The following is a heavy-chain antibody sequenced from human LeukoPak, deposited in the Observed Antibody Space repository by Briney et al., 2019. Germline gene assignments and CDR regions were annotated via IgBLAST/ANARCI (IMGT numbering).Heavy chain of an antibody. V-gene: IGHV3-23*01. CDR3: AKSSRGYYYYYMDV. CDR1: GFTFSSYA. J-gene: IGHJ6*03. D-gene: IGHD3-10*01. Sequence: PGGSLRLSCAASGFTFSSYAMSWVRQAPGKGLEWVSAISGSGGSTYYADSVKGRFTISRDNSKNTLYLQMNSLRAEDTAVYYCAKSSRGYYYYYMDVWGKGTTVTVS. CDR2: ISGSGGST.